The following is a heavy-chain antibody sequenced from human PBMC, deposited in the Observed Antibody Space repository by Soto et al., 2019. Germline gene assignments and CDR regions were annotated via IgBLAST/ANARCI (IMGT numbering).Heavy chain of an antibody. CDR1: GFTFSSYA. CDR2: ISYDGSNK. D-gene: IGHD3-10*01. J-gene: IGHJ4*02. Sequence: QVQLVESGGGVVQPGRSLRLSCAASGFTFSSYAMHWVRQAPGKGLEWVAVISYDGSNKYYADSVKGRFTISRDNSKNTQYLQMNSLRAEDTAVYYCARDLTWFGDGWGQGSLVTVSS. CDR3: ARDLTWFGDG. V-gene: IGHV3-30-3*01.